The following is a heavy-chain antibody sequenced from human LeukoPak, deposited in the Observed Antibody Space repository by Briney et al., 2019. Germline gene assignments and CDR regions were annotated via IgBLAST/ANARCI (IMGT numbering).Heavy chain of an antibody. CDR2: IYHSGST. J-gene: IGHJ4*02. V-gene: IGHV4-38-2*01. CDR1: GYSISSGYY. Sequence: SETLSLTCAVSGYSISSGYYWGWIRQPPGKGLEWIGSIYHSGSTYYNPSLKSRVTISVDTPKNQFSLKLSSVTAADTAVYYCARVAAVAGADYWGQGTLVTVSS. D-gene: IGHD6-19*01. CDR3: ARVAAVAGADY.